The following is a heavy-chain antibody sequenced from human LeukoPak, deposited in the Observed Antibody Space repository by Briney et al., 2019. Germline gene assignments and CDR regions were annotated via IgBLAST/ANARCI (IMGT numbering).Heavy chain of an antibody. D-gene: IGHD4-17*01. V-gene: IGHV3-30*18. CDR1: GFTFSSYG. Sequence: PGRSLRLSCAASGFTFSSYGMHWVRQAPGKGLEWVAVISYDGSNKYYADSVKGRFTISRDNSKNTLYLQMNSLRAEDTAVYYCAKDPAMYGDYPLFDYWGQGTLVTVSS. J-gene: IGHJ4*02. CDR2: ISYDGSNK. CDR3: AKDPAMYGDYPLFDY.